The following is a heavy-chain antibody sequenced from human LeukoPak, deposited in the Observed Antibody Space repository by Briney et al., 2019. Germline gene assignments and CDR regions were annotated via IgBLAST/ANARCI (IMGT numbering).Heavy chain of an antibody. CDR3: ARDTSYYYYYGMDV. CDR1: GFTFSSYE. V-gene: IGHV3-48*03. Sequence: GGSLRLSCAASGFTFSSYEMNWVRQAPGKGLEWVSYISSSGSTIYHADSVKGRFTISRDNAKNSLYLQMNSLRAEDTAVYYCARDTSYYYYYGMDVWGQGTTVTVSS. CDR2: ISSSGSTI. J-gene: IGHJ6*02.